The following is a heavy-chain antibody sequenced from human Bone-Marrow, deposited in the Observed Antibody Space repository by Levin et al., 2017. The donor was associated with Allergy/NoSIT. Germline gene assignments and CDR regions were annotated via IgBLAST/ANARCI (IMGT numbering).Heavy chain of an antibody. CDR3: TRPRGIRGGEPEYYFDY. D-gene: IGHD3-10*01. CDR2: IKSKTDGGTT. J-gene: IGHJ4*02. V-gene: IGHV3-15*01. Sequence: NPGGSLRLSCAASGFTFSNAWMSWVRQAPGKGLEWVGRIKSKTDGGTTDYAAPVKGRFTISRDDSKNTLSLQMDSLKTEDTAVYFCTRPRGIRGGEPEYYFDYWGQGTLVTVSS. CDR1: GFTFSNAW.